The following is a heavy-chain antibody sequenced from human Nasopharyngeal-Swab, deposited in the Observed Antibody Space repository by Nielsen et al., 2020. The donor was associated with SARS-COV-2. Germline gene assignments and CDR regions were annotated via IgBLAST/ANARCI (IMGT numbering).Heavy chain of an antibody. D-gene: IGHD5-18*01. CDR2: IWYDGSNK. V-gene: IGHV3-33*01. J-gene: IGHJ4*02. Sequence: VRQAPGKGLEWVAVIWYDGSNKYYADSVKGRFTISRDNSKNTLYLQMNSLRAEDTAVYYCARVRTWSGSYGIAFDYWGQGTLVTVSS. CDR3: ARVRTWSGSYGIAFDY.